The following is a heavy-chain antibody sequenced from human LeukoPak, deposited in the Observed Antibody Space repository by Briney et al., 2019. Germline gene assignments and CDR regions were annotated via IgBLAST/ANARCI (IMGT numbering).Heavy chain of an antibody. Sequence: ASVKVSCKVSGYTLTELSMHWVRQAPGQGLEWMGIINPSGGSTSYAQKFQGRVTMTRDMSTSTVYMELSSLRSEDTAVHYCARATAAAGGFDYWGQGTLVTVSS. J-gene: IGHJ4*02. CDR1: GYTLTELS. CDR3: ARATAAAGGFDY. D-gene: IGHD6-13*01. CDR2: INPSGGST. V-gene: IGHV1-46*01.